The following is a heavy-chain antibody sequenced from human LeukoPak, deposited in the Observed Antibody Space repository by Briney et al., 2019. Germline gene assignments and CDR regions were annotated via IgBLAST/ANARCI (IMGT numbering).Heavy chain of an antibody. CDR1: GFTFSTYS. V-gene: IGHV3-21*01. D-gene: IGHD5-12*01. CDR3: AREAGGNSGYVWVL. CDR2: ISSGSSYI. J-gene: IGHJ4*02. Sequence: GGSLRLSCAASGFTFSTYSMNWVRQAPGKGLEWVSSISSGSSYIYYADSVKGRFTVSRDNAKNSLYLQMNSLRAEDTAVYYCAREAGGNSGYVWVLWGQGTLVTVSS.